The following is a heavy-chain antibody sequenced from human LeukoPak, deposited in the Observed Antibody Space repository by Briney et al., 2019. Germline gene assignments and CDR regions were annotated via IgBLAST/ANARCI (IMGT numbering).Heavy chain of an antibody. CDR2: IYYSGST. D-gene: IGHD3-22*01. J-gene: IGHJ6*03. CDR3: ARVDSYYYMDV. Sequence: SETLSLTCKVSGGSISSSNNYYWGWIRQPPGKGLEWIGSIYYSGSTYYNPSLKTRVTISVDTSKNQFPLKVTSVTAADTAVYYCARVDSYYYMDVWGKGTTVTVSS. CDR1: GGSISSSNNYY. V-gene: IGHV4-39*06.